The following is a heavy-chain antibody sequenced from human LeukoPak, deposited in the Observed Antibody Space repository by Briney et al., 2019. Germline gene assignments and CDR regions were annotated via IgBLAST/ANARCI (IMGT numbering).Heavy chain of an antibody. Sequence: PGGSLKLSCAASGFTFSNYAMSWVRQAPGKGLEWVSVISGSGGTTHYADSVKGRFTISRDNSKNTLSLQMNSLRAEDTAVYYCAKGPTVNYMDAWGKGTTVTVSS. CDR1: GFTFSNYA. V-gene: IGHV3-23*01. J-gene: IGHJ6*03. D-gene: IGHD4-17*01. CDR3: AKGPTVNYMDA. CDR2: ISGSGGTT.